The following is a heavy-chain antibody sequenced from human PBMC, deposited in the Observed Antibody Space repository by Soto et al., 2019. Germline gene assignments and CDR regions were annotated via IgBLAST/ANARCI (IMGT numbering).Heavy chain of an antibody. CDR1: GGSVKTDYW. CDR2: VHHSGTT. J-gene: IGHJ4*02. Sequence: QVQLQESGPGLVKPSGTLSLTCAGSGGSVKTDYWWSWVRQPPGKGLEWIGEVHHSGTTNYIQSLTSLLTMSVDKSGNQVSPELTSVAAADTDVSYWARCVSCRWVYWGQGTLVTVSS. V-gene: IGHV4-4*02. CDR3: ARCVSCRWVY. D-gene: IGHD1-26*01.